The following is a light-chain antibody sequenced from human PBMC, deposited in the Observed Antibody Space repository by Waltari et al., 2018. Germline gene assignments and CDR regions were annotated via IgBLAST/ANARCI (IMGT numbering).Light chain of an antibody. J-gene: IGLJ1*01. CDR3: QVWDSSSKYV. V-gene: IGLV3-21*02. CDR2: DDT. CDR1: NIGSKT. Sequence: SYVLTQPPSVSVAPGQTATITCEESNIGSKTGHGYRQKPGQAPVVVVYDDTFRPSGIPGRFSGSNSGRTATLTISRVEAGDEADYYCQVWDSSSKYVFGTGTKVTVL.